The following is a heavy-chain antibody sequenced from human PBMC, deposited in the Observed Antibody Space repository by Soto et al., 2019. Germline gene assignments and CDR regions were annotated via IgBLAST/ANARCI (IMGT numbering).Heavy chain of an antibody. Sequence: QVQLQESGPGLVKPSQTLSLTCTVSGGSISSGGYYWSWIRQHPGKGLEWIGYIYYSGSTYYNPSLKSRVTISVDTSKNQFSLKLSSVTAADTAVYYCARDNRHPNYYYGMDVWGQGTTVTVSS. CDR2: IYYSGST. V-gene: IGHV4-31*03. J-gene: IGHJ6*02. CDR1: GGSISSGGYY. CDR3: ARDNRHPNYYYGMDV.